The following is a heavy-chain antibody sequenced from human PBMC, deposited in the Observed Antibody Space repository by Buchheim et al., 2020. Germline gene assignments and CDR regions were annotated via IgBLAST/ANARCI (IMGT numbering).Heavy chain of an antibody. Sequence: EVQLVESGGGLVQPGGSLRLSCAASGFTLSNYWMHWVRQAPGKGLMWVLRINSDGSSRTYADSVKGRFTISRDHAKNTLFLQMNSLGAEDTAVYYCARAIDYTSYSNWYDIWGQGTL. V-gene: IGHV3-74*01. J-gene: IGHJ4*02. CDR3: ARAIDYTSYSNWYDI. CDR1: GFTLSNYW. D-gene: IGHD3-9*01. CDR2: INSDGSSR.